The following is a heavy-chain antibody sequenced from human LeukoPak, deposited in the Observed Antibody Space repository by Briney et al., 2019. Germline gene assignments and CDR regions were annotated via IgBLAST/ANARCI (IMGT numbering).Heavy chain of an antibody. CDR3: AKSPYIASHIYFDY. V-gene: IGHV3-23*01. Sequence: GGSLRLSCAASGFTFSSYAMSWVRQTPGKGLEWVSTIVGSGGTTYFADSVKGRFTISRDNSKNTLYLQMSSLRAEDTALYYCAKSPYIASHIYFDYWGQGTLVTVS. CDR1: GFTFSSYA. J-gene: IGHJ4*02. D-gene: IGHD6-6*01. CDR2: IVGSGGTT.